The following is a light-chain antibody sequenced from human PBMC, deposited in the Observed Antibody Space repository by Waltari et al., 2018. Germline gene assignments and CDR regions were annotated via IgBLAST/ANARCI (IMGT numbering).Light chain of an antibody. CDR3: QQSHGFPFT. V-gene: IGKV1-39*01. J-gene: IGKJ2*01. Sequence: DIQMTQSPSSLSPSVGDRVTITCRASQSISTYLNWYQQKPGKAPNLLIYAASSLQTGVPSRFSGSGSGTDFTLTITSLQPEDSATYYCQQSHGFPFTFGQGTKLEIK. CDR1: QSISTY. CDR2: AAS.